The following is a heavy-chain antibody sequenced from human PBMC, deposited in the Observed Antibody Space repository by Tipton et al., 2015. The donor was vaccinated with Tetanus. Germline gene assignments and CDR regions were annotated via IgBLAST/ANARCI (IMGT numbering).Heavy chain of an antibody. CDR3: ARDFRERSGAYFSYYYTMDV. CDR2: IYSSRST. CDR1: GGSLSTFY. V-gene: IGHV4-4*07. J-gene: IGHJ6*02. D-gene: IGHD1-26*01. Sequence: TLSLTCTVSGGSLSTFYWNWIRQPAGKGLEWIGRIYSSRSTNYNPSLKSRVTRSIDTAKKQFSLELTSVTAADTAVYYWARDFRERSGAYFSYYYTMDVWGQGTTVTVSS.